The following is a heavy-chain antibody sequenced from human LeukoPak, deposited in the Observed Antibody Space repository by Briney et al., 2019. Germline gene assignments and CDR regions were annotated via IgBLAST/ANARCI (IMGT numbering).Heavy chain of an antibody. CDR2: VSLTGGSV. Sequence: GGSLRLSCTASGFTFTNYAMSWVRQSPGKGLEWISSVSLTGGSVYYADSIKGRFTISRDNANNSVFLHMNSLRAEDTGVYYCAREYGGNSLDKWGQGVLVTVSS. CDR1: GFTFTNYA. CDR3: AREYGGNSLDK. J-gene: IGHJ4*02. V-gene: IGHV3-21*01. D-gene: IGHD4-23*01.